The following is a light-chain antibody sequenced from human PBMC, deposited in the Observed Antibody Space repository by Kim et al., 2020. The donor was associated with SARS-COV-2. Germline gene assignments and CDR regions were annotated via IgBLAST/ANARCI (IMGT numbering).Light chain of an antibody. J-gene: IGKJ2*01. CDR2: DAS. V-gene: IGKV1-33*01. CDR3: QQYDNLPYT. Sequence: DIQMTQSPSSLSASVGHRVTITCQASQDISNYLNWYQQKPGKAPKLLIYDASNLETGVPSRFSGSGSGTDFTFTISSLQPEDIATYYCQQYDNLPYTFGQGTKLEIK. CDR1: QDISNY.